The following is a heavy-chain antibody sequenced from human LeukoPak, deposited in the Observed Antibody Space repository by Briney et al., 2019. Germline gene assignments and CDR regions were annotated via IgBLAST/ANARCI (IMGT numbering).Heavy chain of an antibody. CDR1: VYTFTRYD. V-gene: IGHV1-18*01. J-gene: IGHJ3*02. CDR3: AVTPYYYGTSGADAFDI. D-gene: IGHD3-22*01. CDR2: ISAYNGNT. Sequence: ASVKVSCKASVYTFTRYDISGVRQAPAQGLEWMGWISAYNGNTNYAEKPQGRDNMTRDTSTRTVYMDERTLSSDDARVYYCAVTPYYYGTSGADAFDIWGQGTMVTVSS.